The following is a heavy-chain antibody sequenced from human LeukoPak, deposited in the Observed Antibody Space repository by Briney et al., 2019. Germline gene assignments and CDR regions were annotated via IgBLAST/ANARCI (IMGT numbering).Heavy chain of an antibody. D-gene: IGHD5-12*01. CDR1: GGSFTSSEHY. Sequence: PSQTLSLTCTVSGGSFTSSEHYWNWIRQPAGTGLEWIGRIYTNGSTNYNPSLRSRVTISADTSRNQFSLQLTSVTAADTAVYYCAREIGGFDYSGYLIPYYFDSWGQGTLVTVSS. CDR2: IYTNGST. CDR3: AREIGGFDYSGYLIPYYFDS. J-gene: IGHJ4*02. V-gene: IGHV4-61*02.